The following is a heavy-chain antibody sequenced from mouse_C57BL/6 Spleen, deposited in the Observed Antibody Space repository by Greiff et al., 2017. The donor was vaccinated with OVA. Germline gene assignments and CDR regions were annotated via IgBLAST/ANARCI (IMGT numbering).Heavy chain of an antibody. V-gene: IGHV1-26*01. CDR1: GYSFTDYY. J-gene: IGHJ2*01. Sequence: EVKLIQSGPGLVKPSASVTLSCKASGYSFTDYYIHWVKQRHGKSLEWIGDFNPTNGGTSYNQKFKDKATLTVDKSSSTAYMELRSLTSDDSTVYYSARRDDWGQGTTLTVSS. CDR2: FNPTNGGT. CDR3: ARRDD.